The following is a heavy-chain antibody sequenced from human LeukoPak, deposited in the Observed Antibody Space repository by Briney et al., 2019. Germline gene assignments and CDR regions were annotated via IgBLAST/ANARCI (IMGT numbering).Heavy chain of an antibody. J-gene: IGHJ4*02. V-gene: IGHV5-51*01. CDR3: ARRDMATHTPFDY. Sequence: GESLKISCKGSGYTFTKSWIGWVRQTPGKGLECMGIIYPGDSDTRYSPSFQGQVTISADKSISTAYLQWSSLKASDTAMYYCARRDMATHTPFDYWGRGTPVTVSS. D-gene: IGHD5-24*01. CDR1: GYTFTKSW. CDR2: IYPGDSDT.